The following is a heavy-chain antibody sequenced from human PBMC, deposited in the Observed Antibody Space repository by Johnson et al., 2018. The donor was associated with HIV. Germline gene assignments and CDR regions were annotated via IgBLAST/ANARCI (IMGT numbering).Heavy chain of an antibody. D-gene: IGHD3-10*01. J-gene: IGHJ3*02. Sequence: QVHLVESGGGVVQPGRSLRLSCAASGFTFSSYAMHWVRQAPGKGLEWVAVISYDGGNKYYADSVKGRFTISRDNSKNTLYLQMNSLRAEDTAVYYCARDPYGSGPYVAFDIWGQGTMVTVSS. CDR3: ARDPYGSGPYVAFDI. CDR1: GFTFSSYA. CDR2: ISYDGGNK. V-gene: IGHV3-30*04.